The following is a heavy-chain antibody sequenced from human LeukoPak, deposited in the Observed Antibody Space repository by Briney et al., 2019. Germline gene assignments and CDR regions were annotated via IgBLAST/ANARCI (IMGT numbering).Heavy chain of an antibody. CDR3: ASHSPGIAVAGTDY. CDR2: IYYSGST. D-gene: IGHD6-19*01. Sequence: SETLSLTCTVSGGSISSSSYYWGWIRQPPGKGLEWIGSIYYSGSTYYNPSLKSRVTISVDTSKNQFSLKLSSVTAADTAVYYCASHSPGIAVAGTDYWGQGTLVTVSS. V-gene: IGHV4-39*07. CDR1: GGSISSSSYY. J-gene: IGHJ4*02.